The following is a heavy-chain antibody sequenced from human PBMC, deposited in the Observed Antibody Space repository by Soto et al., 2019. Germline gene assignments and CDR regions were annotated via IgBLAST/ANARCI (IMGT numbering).Heavy chain of an antibody. CDR2: ISYDGSNK. Sequence: QVQLVESGGGVVQPGRSLRLSCAASGFTFSSYGMHWVRQAPGKGLEWVAVISYDGSNKYYADSVKGRFTISRDNSKNTLYLQMNSLRAEDTAVYYCVSLVGSGSYVYWGQGTLVTVSS. CDR1: GFTFSSYG. J-gene: IGHJ4*02. CDR3: VSLVGSGSYVY. V-gene: IGHV3-30*03. D-gene: IGHD3-10*01.